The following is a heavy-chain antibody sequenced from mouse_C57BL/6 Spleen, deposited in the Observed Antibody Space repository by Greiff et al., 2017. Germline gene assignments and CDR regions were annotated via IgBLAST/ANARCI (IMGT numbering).Heavy chain of an antibody. CDR2: FHPYNDDT. D-gene: IGHD1-1*01. Sequence: QVHVKQSGAELVKPGASVKMSCKASGYTFTTYPIEWMKQNHGKSLEWIGNFHPYNDDTKYNEKFKGKATLTVEKSSSTVYLELSRLTSDDSAVYYCARDGGSSYWYFDVWGTGTTVTVSS. V-gene: IGHV1-47*01. CDR1: GYTFTTYP. CDR3: ARDGGSSYWYFDV. J-gene: IGHJ1*03.